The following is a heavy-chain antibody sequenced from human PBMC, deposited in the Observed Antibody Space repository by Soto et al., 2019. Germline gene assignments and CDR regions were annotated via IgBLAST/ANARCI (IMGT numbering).Heavy chain of an antibody. V-gene: IGHV3-48*03. CDR2: ISTSGTTI. CDR1: GFTFSSYE. CDR3: ARLGGSYVKALDY. D-gene: IGHD1-26*01. Sequence: GGSLRLSCAASGFTFSSYEMNWVRQAPGKGLKWVSYISTSGTTIYYAGSLKGRFTISRDNAKNSLYLQMNNLGAEDTAVYYCARLGGSYVKALDYWGQGTLVTVSS. J-gene: IGHJ4*02.